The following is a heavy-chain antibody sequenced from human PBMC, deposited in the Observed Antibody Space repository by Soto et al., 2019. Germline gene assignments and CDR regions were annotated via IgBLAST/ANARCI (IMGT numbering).Heavy chain of an antibody. CDR1: GYTFSSYA. J-gene: IGHJ3*02. CDR3: ARDIGPRAFDI. CDR2: INAGYGNT. D-gene: IGHD3-16*02. Sequence: QVQLVQAGAEVKKPGASVKVSCKASGYTFSSYAMHWVRQAPGQRLEWMGWINAGYGNTKYSQKFQGRVTITRDTSASTAYMELSSLRSEGTAVYYCARDIGPRAFDIWGQGTMVTVSS. V-gene: IGHV1-3*01.